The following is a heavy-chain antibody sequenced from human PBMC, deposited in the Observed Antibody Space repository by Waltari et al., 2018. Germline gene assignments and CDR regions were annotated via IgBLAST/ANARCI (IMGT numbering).Heavy chain of an antibody. CDR1: GFTFSSYA. CDR2: ISGSGGST. CDR3: ATPPGGNSRRPPFDY. V-gene: IGHV3-23*01. D-gene: IGHD2-21*02. Sequence: EVQLLESGGGLVQPGGSLRLSCAASGFTFSSYAMSWVRQAPGKGLEWVSAISGSGGSTYYADSVKDRFTISRDNSKNTLYLQMNSLRAEDTAVYYCATPPGGNSRRPPFDYWGQGTLVTVSS. J-gene: IGHJ4*02.